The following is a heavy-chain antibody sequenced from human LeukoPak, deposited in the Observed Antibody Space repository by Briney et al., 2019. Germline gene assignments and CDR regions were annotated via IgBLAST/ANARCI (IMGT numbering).Heavy chain of an antibody. V-gene: IGHV5-51*01. CDR3: ARQAYCGGDCSANFDH. Sequence: GESLQISCKGSGYRFTSHWIGWVRQMPGKGLEWMGIISPGDSDARYSPSFQGQVTISADKSINTAYLQWSSLKASDTAMYYCARQAYCGGDCSANFDHWGQGTLVTVSS. CDR1: GYRFTSHW. CDR2: ISPGDSDA. J-gene: IGHJ4*02. D-gene: IGHD2-21*02.